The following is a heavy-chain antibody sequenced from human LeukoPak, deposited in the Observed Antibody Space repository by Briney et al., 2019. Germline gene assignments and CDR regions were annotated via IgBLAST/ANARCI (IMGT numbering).Heavy chain of an antibody. V-gene: IGHV3-33*01. CDR1: GFTFSSYG. J-gene: IGHJ4*02. D-gene: IGHD1-26*01. CDR3: ARGSGSFSGGFDY. Sequence: GRSLRLSCAASGFTFSSYGMHWVRQTPGKGLEWVAIIWSDGSNKYYADSVKGRFTISRDNSKNTLYLQMNSLRAEDTAVYYCARGSGSFSGGFDYWSQGTLVTVSS. CDR2: IWSDGSNK.